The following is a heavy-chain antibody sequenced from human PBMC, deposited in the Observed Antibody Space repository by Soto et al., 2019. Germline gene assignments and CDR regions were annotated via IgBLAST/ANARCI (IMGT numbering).Heavy chain of an antibody. CDR2: ISYDGSNK. CDR3: ARGGGGVTWIQLWLGAFDI. Sequence: VQLVESGGGLVKPGGSLRLSCAASGFTFSSYSMNWVRQAPGKGLEWVAVISYDGSNKYYADSVKGRFTISRDNSKNTLYLQMNSLRAEDTAVYYCARGGGGVTWIQLWLGAFDIWGQGTMVTVSS. J-gene: IGHJ3*02. CDR1: GFTFSSYS. D-gene: IGHD5-18*01. V-gene: IGHV3-30*03.